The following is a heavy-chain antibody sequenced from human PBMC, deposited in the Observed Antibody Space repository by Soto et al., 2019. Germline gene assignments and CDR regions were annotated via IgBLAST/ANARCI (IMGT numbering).Heavy chain of an antibody. Sequence: SETLSLTCTVSGGSISSYYWSWIWQPPGKGLEWIGYIYYSGSTNYNPSLKSRVTISVDTSKNQFSLKLSSVTAADTAVYYCARRYGPGFDYWGQGTLVTVSS. CDR2: IYYSGST. D-gene: IGHD4-17*01. J-gene: IGHJ4*02. V-gene: IGHV4-59*08. CDR3: ARRYGPGFDY. CDR1: GGSISSYY.